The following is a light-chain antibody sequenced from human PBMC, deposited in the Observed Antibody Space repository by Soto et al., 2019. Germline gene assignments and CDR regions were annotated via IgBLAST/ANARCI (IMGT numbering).Light chain of an antibody. CDR2: GAS. Sequence: DIQMTQSPSSLSASVGDRVTVTCRASQSIATFLNWYQHKPGKAPKLLISGASNLQSGVPSRFSGSGSGTDCTLTINSLHPEDFATYYWQQSYSSLALTFGGGTKLEIK. V-gene: IGKV1-39*01. CDR3: QQSYSSLALT. J-gene: IGKJ4*01. CDR1: QSIATF.